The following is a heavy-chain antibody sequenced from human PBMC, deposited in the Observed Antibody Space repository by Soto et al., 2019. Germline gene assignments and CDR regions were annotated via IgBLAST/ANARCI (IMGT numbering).Heavy chain of an antibody. D-gene: IGHD4-17*01. Sequence: ASVKVSCKASGYTFTSYGISWVRQAPGQGLEWMGWISAYNGNTNYAQKLQGRVTMTTDTSTSTAYMELRSLRSDDTAVYYCAHTYYGDYVNYYYYYGMDVWGQGTTVTVS. CDR2: ISAYNGNT. CDR3: AHTYYGDYVNYYYYYGMDV. V-gene: IGHV1-18*01. CDR1: GYTFTSYG. J-gene: IGHJ6*02.